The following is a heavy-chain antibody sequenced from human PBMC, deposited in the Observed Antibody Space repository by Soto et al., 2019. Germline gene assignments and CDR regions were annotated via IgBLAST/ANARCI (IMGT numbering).Heavy chain of an antibody. CDR1: GYTFSSFS. V-gene: IGHV1-69*13. CDR3: ARVRGCSGGGCYSSYYYYYGKDV. D-gene: IGHD2-15*01. Sequence: SVKVSCKASGYTFSSFSISWVRQAPGQGLEWMGGIIPIFGTANYAQKFQGRVTITADESTSTAYMELSSLRSEDTAVYYCARVRGCSGGGCYSSYYYYYGKDVWGQGTTVTVSS. CDR2: IIPIFGTA. J-gene: IGHJ6*02.